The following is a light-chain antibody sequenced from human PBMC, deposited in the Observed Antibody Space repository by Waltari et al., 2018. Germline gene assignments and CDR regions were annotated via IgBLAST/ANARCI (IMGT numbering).Light chain of an antibody. V-gene: IGKV4-1*01. J-gene: IGKJ1*01. Sequence: DIVMTQSPDSLAVSLGERATINCKSSQSVLYNSIHKTYVAWYQHKPGPSPKLLIYWASTRHSGVPDRFSGSGSGTDFTLTISSLQAEDVAVYYCQQYYTIPPTFGQGTKVEIK. CDR3: QQYYTIPPT. CDR1: QSVLYNSIHKTY. CDR2: WAS.